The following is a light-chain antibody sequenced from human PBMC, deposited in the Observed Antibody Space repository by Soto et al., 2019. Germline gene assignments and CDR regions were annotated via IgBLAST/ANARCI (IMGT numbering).Light chain of an antibody. Sequence: QSALTQPASVSGSPGQSITISCTGTSSDVGGYNYVSWYQQHPGKAPKLRIYDVSNRPSGVSNRFSGSKSGNTASLTISGLQAEDEADDYCSSYPSSSTLGVVFGGGTKVTVL. CDR3: SSYPSSSTLGVV. V-gene: IGLV2-14*01. J-gene: IGLJ2*01. CDR1: SSDVGGYNY. CDR2: DVS.